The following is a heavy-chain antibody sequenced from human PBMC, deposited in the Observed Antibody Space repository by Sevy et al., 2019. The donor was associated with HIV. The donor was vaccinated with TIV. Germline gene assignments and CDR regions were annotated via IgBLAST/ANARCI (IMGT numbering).Heavy chain of an antibody. CDR1: GFTFSKYP. CDR2: ISSSSNYI. Sequence: GGYLRLSCVVSGFTFSKYPMNWVRQAPGKGLEWVSSISSSSNYIYYGDSVKGRFTSSRYNAKNSLYLQMNSLRADDTAVYYCVRDGGCSSSSCLLYFDYWGQGILVTVSS. V-gene: IGHV3-21*01. D-gene: IGHD2-15*01. J-gene: IGHJ4*02. CDR3: VRDGGCSSSSCLLYFDY.